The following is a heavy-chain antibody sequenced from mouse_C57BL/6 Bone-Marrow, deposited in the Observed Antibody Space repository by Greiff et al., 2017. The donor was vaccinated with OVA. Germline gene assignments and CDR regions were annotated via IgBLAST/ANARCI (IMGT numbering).Heavy chain of an antibody. V-gene: IGHV1-19*01. Sequence: EVKLVESGPVLVKPGASVKMSCKASGYTFTDYYMNWVKQSHGKSLEWIGVINPYNGGTSYNQKFKGKATLTVDKSSSTAYMELNSLTSEDSAVYYCANPYEGDYWGQGTSVTVSS. J-gene: IGHJ4*01. CDR3: ANPYEGDY. D-gene: IGHD2-3*01. CDR2: INPYNGGT. CDR1: GYTFTDYY.